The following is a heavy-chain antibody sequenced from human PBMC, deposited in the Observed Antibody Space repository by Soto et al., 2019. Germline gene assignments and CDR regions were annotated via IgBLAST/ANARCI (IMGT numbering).Heavy chain of an antibody. CDR3: ARVRGSSLVVPGASDY. V-gene: IGHV1-18*04. CDR2: ISPYSGYT. CDR1: GYSFTTYT. D-gene: IGHD2-2*01. J-gene: IGHJ4*02. Sequence: QVQLVQSGAEVKKPGASVKVSCKASGYSFTTYTISWVRQAPGQGLQWMGWISPYSGYTTYAQNLQGRGSMTTETSTTTAYLEVRSLRSDDTAVYYCARVRGSSLVVPGASDYWGQGTLVTVSS.